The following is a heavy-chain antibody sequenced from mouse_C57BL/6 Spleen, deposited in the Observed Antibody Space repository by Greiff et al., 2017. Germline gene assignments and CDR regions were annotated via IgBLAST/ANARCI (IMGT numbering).Heavy chain of an antibody. V-gene: IGHV5-6*01. D-gene: IGHD1-1*01. Sequence: EVQLQQSGGDLVKPGGSLKLSCAASGFTFSSYGMSWVRQTPDKRLEWVATISSGGSYTYYPDSVKGRFTISRDNAKNTLYLKMSSRKSEDTAMYYCARQGDYYGSSALWYFDVWGTGTTVTVSS. CDR2: ISSGGSYT. CDR1: GFTFSSYG. CDR3: ARQGDYYGSSALWYFDV. J-gene: IGHJ1*03.